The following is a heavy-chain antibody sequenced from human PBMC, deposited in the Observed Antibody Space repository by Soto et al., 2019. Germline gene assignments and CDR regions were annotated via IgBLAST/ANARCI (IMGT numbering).Heavy chain of an antibody. J-gene: IGHJ4*02. V-gene: IGHV3-30*18. CDR1: GSTFRSYG. D-gene: IGHD3-22*01. CDR3: AKDTYYHDSTGDYVFDY. Sequence: QVQLVESGGGVVQPGRSLRLSCAASGSTFRSYGMHWVRQAPGKGLEWVAAISYDGSNKNYVDSVKGRFTISRDNSENTLYLQMNSLRAEDAAVDYCAKDTYYHDSTGDYVFDYWGQGTLVTVSS. CDR2: ISYDGSNK.